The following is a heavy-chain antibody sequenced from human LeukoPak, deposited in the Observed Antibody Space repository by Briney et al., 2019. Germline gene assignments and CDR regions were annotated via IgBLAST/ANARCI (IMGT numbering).Heavy chain of an antibody. J-gene: IGHJ4*02. CDR2: ISSSSSYI. D-gene: IGHD6-13*01. Sequence: GGSLRLSCAASGFTFSSYSMNWVRQAPGKGLEWVSSISSSSSYIYYADSVKGRFTISRDNAKNSLYLQMNSLRAEDTAVYYCARGYSSSWSIFDYWGQGTLMTVSS. CDR3: ARGYSSSWSIFDY. V-gene: IGHV3-21*01. CDR1: GFTFSSYS.